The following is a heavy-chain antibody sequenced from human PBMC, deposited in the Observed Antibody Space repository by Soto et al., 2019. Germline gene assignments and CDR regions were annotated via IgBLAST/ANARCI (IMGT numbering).Heavy chain of an antibody. CDR2: INHSGST. CDR1: GGSFSGYY. CDR3: ARGILGMVRGVIFDY. V-gene: IGHV4-34*01. D-gene: IGHD3-10*01. Sequence: SETLSLTCAVYGGSFSGYYWSWIRQPPGKGLEWIGEINHSGSTNYNPSLKSRVTISVDTSKNQFSLKLSSVTAADTAVYYCARGILGMVRGVIFDYWGQGTLVTVSS. J-gene: IGHJ4*02.